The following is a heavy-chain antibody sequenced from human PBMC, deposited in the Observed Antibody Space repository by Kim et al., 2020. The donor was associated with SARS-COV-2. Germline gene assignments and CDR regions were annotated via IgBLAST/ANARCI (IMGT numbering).Heavy chain of an antibody. D-gene: IGHD6-19*01. CDR2: IYPGDSDT. CDR1: GYSFTSYW. Sequence: GESLKISCKGSGYSFTSYWIGWVRQMPGKGLEWMGIIYPGDSDTRYSPSFQGQVTISADKSISTAYLQWSSLKASDTAMYYCARQIKGRGWPGGDWFDPWGQGTLVTVSS. V-gene: IGHV5-51*01. J-gene: IGHJ5*02. CDR3: ARQIKGRGWPGGDWFDP.